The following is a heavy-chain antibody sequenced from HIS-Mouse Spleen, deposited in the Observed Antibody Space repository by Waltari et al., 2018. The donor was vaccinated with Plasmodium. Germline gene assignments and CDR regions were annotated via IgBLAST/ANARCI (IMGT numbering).Heavy chain of an antibody. Sequence: QLQLQESGPGLVKPSETLSLTCTVSGGSISSSSYYWGWIRQPPGKGLEWIGSIYYSGSTYYNPSLQGRGTIFVDTSKNQVSLKVGSVTAADTAVFYWASLPRVEEGTKPFYYYYYGMDVWGQGTTVTVSS. D-gene: IGHD1-1*01. J-gene: IGHJ6*02. CDR3: ASLPRVEEGTKPFYYYYYGMDV. V-gene: IGHV4-39*01. CDR1: GGSISSSSYY. CDR2: IYYSGST.